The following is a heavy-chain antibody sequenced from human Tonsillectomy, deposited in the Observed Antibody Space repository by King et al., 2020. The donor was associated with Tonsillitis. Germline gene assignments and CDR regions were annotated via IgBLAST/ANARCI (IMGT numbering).Heavy chain of an antibody. CDR3: AREGYSSSPYYYHYYMDV. CDR2: IYTSGST. Sequence: VQLQESGPGLVKPSQTLSLTCTVSGGSISSGSYYWSWIRQPAGKGLEWIGRIYTSGSTNYNPSLKSRVTVSVDTSKNQFSLKLISMTAADTAVYYCAREGYSSSPYYYHYYMDVWGKGTTVTVSS. J-gene: IGHJ6*03. V-gene: IGHV4-61*02. CDR1: GGSISSGSYY. D-gene: IGHD6-6*01.